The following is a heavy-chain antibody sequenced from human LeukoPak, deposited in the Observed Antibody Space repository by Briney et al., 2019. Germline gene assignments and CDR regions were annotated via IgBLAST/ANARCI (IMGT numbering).Heavy chain of an antibody. D-gene: IGHD2-21*02. Sequence: GGSLRLPCAAPGFTFNTYSMNWVRQAPGKGLEWVSSISSSYNYTYYAESLKGRLTISRDNAKNALYLQMSSLRAEDTAVYYCARADGGDIDYWGQGTLVTVSS. CDR1: GFTFNTYS. J-gene: IGHJ4*02. CDR3: ARADGGDIDY. V-gene: IGHV3-21*01. CDR2: ISSSYNYT.